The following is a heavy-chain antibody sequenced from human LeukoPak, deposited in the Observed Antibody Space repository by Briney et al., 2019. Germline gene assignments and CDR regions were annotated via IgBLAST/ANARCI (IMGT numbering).Heavy chain of an antibody. CDR2: IFPGDSDT. Sequence: KSGESLKISCKCSEYSFATYWIGWVRQMPGQGLEWMGIIFPGDSDTRYSPSFQGQVTISADKSISTAYLQWSSLKASDTAIYYCASEYCSGGNCYFDYWGQGTLVTVSS. V-gene: IGHV5-51*01. CDR3: ASEYCSGGNCYFDY. D-gene: IGHD2-15*01. CDR1: EYSFATYW. J-gene: IGHJ4*02.